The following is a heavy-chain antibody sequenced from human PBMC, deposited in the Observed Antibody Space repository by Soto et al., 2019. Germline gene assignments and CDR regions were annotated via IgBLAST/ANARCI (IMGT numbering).Heavy chain of an antibody. Sequence: QVQLVESGGGVVQPGRSLRLSCAASGFTFSSYGMHWVRQAPGKGLEWVAVISYDGSNKYYADSVKGRFTISRDNSKNTLYLQMNSLRAEDKAVYYCAKDSDWGQGTLVTVSS. J-gene: IGHJ4*02. V-gene: IGHV3-30*18. CDR3: AKDSD. CDR1: GFTFSSYG. CDR2: ISYDGSNK.